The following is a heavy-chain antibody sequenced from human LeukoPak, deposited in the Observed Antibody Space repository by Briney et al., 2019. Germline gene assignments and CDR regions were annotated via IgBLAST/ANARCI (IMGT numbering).Heavy chain of an antibody. CDR3: ARAPDYGDYDWISDAFDI. Sequence: PGGSLRLSCAASGFTFSSYSMNWVRQAPGKGLEWVSSISSSSSYIYYADSVKGRFTISRDNAKNSLYLQMNSLRAEDTAVYYCARAPDYGDYDWISDAFDIWGQGTMVTVSS. D-gene: IGHD4-17*01. J-gene: IGHJ3*02. V-gene: IGHV3-21*01. CDR2: ISSSSSYI. CDR1: GFTFSSYS.